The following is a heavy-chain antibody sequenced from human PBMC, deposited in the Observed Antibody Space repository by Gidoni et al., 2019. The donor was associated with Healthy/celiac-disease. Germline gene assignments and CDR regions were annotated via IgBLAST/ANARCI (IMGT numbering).Heavy chain of an antibody. CDR3: ARHWRVYCSGGSCSGWFDP. J-gene: IGHJ5*02. D-gene: IGHD2-15*01. CDR2: IDPSDSYT. V-gene: IGHV5-10-1*03. CDR1: GYSFTSYW. Sequence: EVQLVQSGAEVKKPGESLRISCKGSGYSFTSYWISWVRLMPGKGLEWMGRIDPSDSYTNYSPSFQGHVTISADKSISTAYLQWSSLKASDTAMYYCARHWRVYCSGGSCSGWFDPWGQGTLVTVSS.